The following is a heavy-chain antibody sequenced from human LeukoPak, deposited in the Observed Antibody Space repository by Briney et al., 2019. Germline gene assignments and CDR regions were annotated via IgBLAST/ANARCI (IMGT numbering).Heavy chain of an antibody. CDR3: ASSSSPSVFDY. Sequence: GGSLRLSCAASGFTFSSYAMHWVRQAPGKGLEWVAVISYDGSNKYYADSVKGRFTISRDNAKNSLYLQMNSLRAEDTAVYYCASSSSPSVFDYWGQGTLVTVSS. D-gene: IGHD6-6*01. V-gene: IGHV3-30*04. CDR1: GFTFSSYA. J-gene: IGHJ4*02. CDR2: ISYDGSNK.